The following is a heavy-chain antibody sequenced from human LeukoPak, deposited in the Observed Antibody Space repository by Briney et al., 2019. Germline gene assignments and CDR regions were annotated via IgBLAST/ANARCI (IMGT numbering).Heavy chain of an antibody. CDR3: ARSIQPNYYHYGMDG. D-gene: IGHD5-18*01. Sequence: AGGSLRLSCAASEFTFSSYTLNWVRQAPGKGLEWVSSISSSSSYIYYADSMEGRFTISRDNAKNSLYLQMNSLRAEDTAVYYCARSIQPNYYHYGMDGWGQGTTVTVSS. CDR1: EFTFSSYT. J-gene: IGHJ6*02. V-gene: IGHV3-21*01. CDR2: ISSSSSYI.